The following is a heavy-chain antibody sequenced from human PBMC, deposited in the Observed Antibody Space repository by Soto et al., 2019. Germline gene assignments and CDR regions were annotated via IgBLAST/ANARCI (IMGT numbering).Heavy chain of an antibody. CDR3: ARGENGWEVLDY. J-gene: IGHJ4*02. CDR1: GGSFSGYY. D-gene: IGHD6-19*01. Sequence: QVQLQQWGAGLLKPSETLSLTCAVYGGSFSGYYWSWIRQPPGKGLEWIGEINHSGSTNYNPSLKSRVTISVDTSKNQFSLKLSSVTAADTAEYYCARGENGWEVLDYWGQGTLVTVSS. CDR2: INHSGST. V-gene: IGHV4-34*01.